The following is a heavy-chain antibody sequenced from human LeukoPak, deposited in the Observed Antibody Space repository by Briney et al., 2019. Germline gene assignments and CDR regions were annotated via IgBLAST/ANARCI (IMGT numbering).Heavy chain of an antibody. CDR3: ARSQGNSGDY. D-gene: IGHD4-23*01. V-gene: IGHV1-2*02. CDR2: INPNSGGT. CDR1: GYTFTGYY. J-gene: IGHJ4*02. Sequence: ASVKVSCKASGYTFTGYYMHWVRQAPGQGLEWMGWINPNSGGTNYAQKFQGRVTMTRDTSVSTAYMELSRLRSDDTAMYYCARSQGNSGDYWGQGTLVTVSS.